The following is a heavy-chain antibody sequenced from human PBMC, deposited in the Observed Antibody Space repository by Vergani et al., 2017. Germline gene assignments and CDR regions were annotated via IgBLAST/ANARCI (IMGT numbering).Heavy chain of an antibody. CDR1: GYTFSNYY. CDR2: INPSGGHT. J-gene: IGHJ4*02. D-gene: IGHD3-9*01. CDR3: ARWDYGILTGYRY. Sequence: QVQVVQSGAEVKKSGASVKVSCKTSGYTFSNYYMHWVRQAPGQGLEWMGIINPSGGHTNYAQKFQGRVTMTRDTSTSTVYMDLSSLRSEDTAIYYCARWDYGILTGYRYWGQGTLVTVSA. V-gene: IGHV1-46*03.